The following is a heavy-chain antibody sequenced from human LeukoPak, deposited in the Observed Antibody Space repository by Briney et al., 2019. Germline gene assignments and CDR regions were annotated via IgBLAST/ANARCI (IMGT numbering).Heavy chain of an antibody. D-gene: IGHD6-6*01. V-gene: IGHV4-59*01. CDR2: IYYSGST. J-gene: IGHJ4*02. CDR3: AMGAEYSSSLDY. Sequence: SETLSLTCTVSGGSISSYYWSWIRQPPGKGLEWIGYIYYSGSTNYNPSLKSRVTISVDTSKNQFSLKLSSVTAADTAVYYCAMGAEYSSSLDYWGQGTLVTVSS. CDR1: GGSISSYY.